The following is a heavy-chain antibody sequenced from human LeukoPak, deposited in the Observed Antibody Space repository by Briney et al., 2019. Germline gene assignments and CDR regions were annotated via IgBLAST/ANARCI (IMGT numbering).Heavy chain of an antibody. CDR3: AKDQSRYFYDSSAYPRNWFDP. CDR1: GFTFSSYA. Sequence: GGSLRLPCAASGFTFSSYAMSWVRQAPGKGLEWVSAISGSSGSTYYADSVKGRFTISRDNSKNTLYLQMNSLRAEDTAVYYCAKDQSRYFYDSSAYPRNWFDPWGQGTLVTVSS. D-gene: IGHD3-22*01. CDR2: ISGSSGST. J-gene: IGHJ5*02. V-gene: IGHV3-23*01.